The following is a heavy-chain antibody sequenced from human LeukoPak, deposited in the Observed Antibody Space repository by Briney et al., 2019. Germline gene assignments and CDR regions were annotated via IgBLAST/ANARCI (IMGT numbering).Heavy chain of an antibody. CDR1: GFSFSTYA. CDR3: VRSIVVVPAAIDYYGMDV. J-gene: IGHJ6*02. CDR2: IWSDASNQ. D-gene: IGHD2-2*01. V-gene: IGHV3-33*01. Sequence: GGSLRLSCAASGFSFSTYAMHWVRQAPGKGLDWVAMIWSDASNQYYADSVKGRFTISRDNSKNTLYLQMNSLRAEDTAVYYCVRSIVVVPAAIDYYGMDVWGQGTTVTVSS.